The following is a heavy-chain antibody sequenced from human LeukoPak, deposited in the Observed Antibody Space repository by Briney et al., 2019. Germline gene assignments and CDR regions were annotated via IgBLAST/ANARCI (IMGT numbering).Heavy chain of an antibody. CDR1: GGSFSGYY. Sequence: SETLSLTCAVYGGSFSGYYWSWIRQPPGKGLEWIGEINHSGSTNYNPSLKSRVTISVDTSKNQFSLKLSSVTAADTAVYYCARAPVLRYFDRVWSAFDIWGQGTMVTVSS. J-gene: IGHJ3*02. CDR3: ARAPVLRYFDRVWSAFDI. V-gene: IGHV4-34*01. D-gene: IGHD3-9*01. CDR2: INHSGST.